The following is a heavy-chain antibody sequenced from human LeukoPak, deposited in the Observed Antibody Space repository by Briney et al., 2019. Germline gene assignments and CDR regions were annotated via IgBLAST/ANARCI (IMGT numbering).Heavy chain of an antibody. J-gene: IGHJ4*02. V-gene: IGHV3-30-3*01. CDR3: ARDLSYYXXXDY. Sequence: PGGSLRLSCAASGFTFSSHAIHWVRQAPGKGLEWVTFISYDGSTKYYADSVKGRFTISRDNSKNTLYLQMNSLRPEDTAVYYCARDLSYYXXXDYWGQGTLVTVSS. D-gene: IGHD3-10*01. CDR2: ISYDGSTK. CDR1: GFTFSSHA.